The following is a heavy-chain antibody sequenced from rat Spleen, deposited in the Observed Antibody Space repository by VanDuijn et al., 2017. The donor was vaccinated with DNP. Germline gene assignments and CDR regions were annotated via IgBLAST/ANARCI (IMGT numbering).Heavy chain of an antibody. D-gene: IGHD1-1*01. CDR1: GFTFSDYY. V-gene: IGHV5-29*01. CDR2: ISYDGSST. CDR3: ARGSISGDPYVMDA. J-gene: IGHJ4*01. Sequence: EVQLVKSDGGLVQSGRSLKLSCAASGFTFSDYYMAWVRQAPTKGLEWVATISYDGSSTYYRDSVKGRFTISRDNAKGTLYLQMDSLRSEDTATYYCARGSISGDPYVMDAWGQGASVTVSS.